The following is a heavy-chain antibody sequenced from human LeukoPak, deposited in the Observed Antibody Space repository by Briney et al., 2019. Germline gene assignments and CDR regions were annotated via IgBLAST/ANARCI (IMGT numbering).Heavy chain of an antibody. J-gene: IGHJ4*02. V-gene: IGHV4-34*01. CDR1: GGSISSYY. D-gene: IGHD1-26*01. CDR3: ARPRLVGATSLYY. CDR2: INHSGST. Sequence: SETLSLTCTVSGGSISSYYWSWIRQPPGKGLEWIGEINHSGSTNYNPSLKSRVTISVDTSKNQFSLKLSSVTAADTAVYYCARPRLVGATSLYYWGQGTLVTVSS.